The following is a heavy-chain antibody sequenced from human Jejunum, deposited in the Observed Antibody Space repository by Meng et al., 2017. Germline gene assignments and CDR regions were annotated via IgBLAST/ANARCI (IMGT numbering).Heavy chain of an antibody. CDR2: INTNTGNA. CDR3: ARHTGNLGLDY. V-gene: IGHV7-4-1*02. D-gene: IGHD4-23*01. CDR1: GYTFSSQP. J-gene: IGHJ4*02. Sequence: QWKRVKSESELKKPGASVKVSCKASGYTFSSQPLNWVRQAPGQGLEWIGWINTNTGNANYGPDFTGRFVFSLDTSVSTAYLQISSLSAEDTAVYYCARHTGNLGLDYWGQGTLVTVSS.